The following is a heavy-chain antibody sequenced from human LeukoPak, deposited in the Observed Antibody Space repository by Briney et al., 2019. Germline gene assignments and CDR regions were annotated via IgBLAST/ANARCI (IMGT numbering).Heavy chain of an antibody. CDR1: GFTFSSYA. D-gene: IGHD3-10*01. V-gene: IGHV3-23*01. CDR3: AKETKLWFGESLGY. CDR2: ISGSGGST. J-gene: IGHJ4*02. Sequence: GGSLSLSCAASGFTFSSYAMSWVRQAPGKGREWVSAISGSGGSTYYADSVKGRFTISRDNSKNTLYLQMNSLRAEDTAVYYCAKETKLWFGESLGYWGQGTLVTVSS.